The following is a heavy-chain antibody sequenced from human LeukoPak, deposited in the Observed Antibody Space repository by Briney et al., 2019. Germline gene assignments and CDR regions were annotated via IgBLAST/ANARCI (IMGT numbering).Heavy chain of an antibody. CDR2: ISGSGGST. CDR3: ARQTTAGTSFDV. CDR1: GFTFSSYA. V-gene: IGHV3-23*01. J-gene: IGHJ6*02. D-gene: IGHD6-13*01. Sequence: GGSLRLSCAASGFTFSSYAMSWVRQAPGKGLEWVSAISGSGGSTYYADSVKGRFTISRDNSKNTLYLQMNSLRAEDTAVYYCARQTTAGTSFDVWGQGTSVTVSS.